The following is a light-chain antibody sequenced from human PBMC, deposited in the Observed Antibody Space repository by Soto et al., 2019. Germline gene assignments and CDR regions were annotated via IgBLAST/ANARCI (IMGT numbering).Light chain of an antibody. J-gene: IGKJ1*01. V-gene: IGKV3-20*01. CDR2: GAS. CDR1: QSVNSIY. Sequence: EIVLTQSPGTLSLSPGERATLSCRASQSVNSIYLAWYQQKPGKAPKLLIYGASSRATGIPARFSGSGSGTDFTLTISRLQPEDFAPYYCQQDSSSPHTFGQGTKVEIK. CDR3: QQDSSSPHT.